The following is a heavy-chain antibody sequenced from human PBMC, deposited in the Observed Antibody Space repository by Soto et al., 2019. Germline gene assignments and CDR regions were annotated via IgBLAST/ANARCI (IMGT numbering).Heavy chain of an antibody. CDR1: GYIFTSYG. J-gene: IGHJ6*02. D-gene: IGHD2-15*01. Sequence: QVQLVQSGAEVKKPGASVKVSCKASGYIFTSYGISWVRQAPGQGLGWMGWIGTYNGDTNYAQSFQGRVTMTTDTSTSTVDMALRSLRSDDTAVYYCARVRSELGYCSGGSCLPYYYGMDVWGQGTTVTVSS. CDR3: ARVRSELGYCSGGSCLPYYYGMDV. V-gene: IGHV1-18*01. CDR2: IGTYNGDT.